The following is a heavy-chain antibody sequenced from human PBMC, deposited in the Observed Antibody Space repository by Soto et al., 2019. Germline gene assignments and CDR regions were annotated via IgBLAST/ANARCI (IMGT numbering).Heavy chain of an antibody. CDR3: ATFSLNLVRGVANWLDT. CDR2: INHSGST. CDR1: GGSFSGYY. Sequence: SETLSLTCAVYGGSFSGYYWSWIRQPPGKGLEWIGEINHSGSTNYNPSLKSRVTISVDTSKNQFSLKLSSVTAADTAVYYCATFSLNLVRGVANWLDTWGQGTLVTVSS. J-gene: IGHJ5*02. D-gene: IGHD3-10*01. V-gene: IGHV4-34*01.